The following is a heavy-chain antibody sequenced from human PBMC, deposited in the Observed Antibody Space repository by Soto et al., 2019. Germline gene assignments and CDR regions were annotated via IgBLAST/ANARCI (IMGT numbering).Heavy chain of an antibody. J-gene: IGHJ3*02. CDR2: IYYSGTK. Sequence: SETLSLTCTVSCDSINNGDCYWSWLRQLPGKGLEWIGYIYYSGTKYYNPSLKSRVSMSVDTSKNQFSLNLTSVTAADTAVYYCAREKEDDSGDYNAFDIWGQGTVVTVSS. CDR3: AREKEDDSGDYNAFDI. V-gene: IGHV4-31*03. CDR1: CDSINNGDCY. D-gene: IGHD4-17*01.